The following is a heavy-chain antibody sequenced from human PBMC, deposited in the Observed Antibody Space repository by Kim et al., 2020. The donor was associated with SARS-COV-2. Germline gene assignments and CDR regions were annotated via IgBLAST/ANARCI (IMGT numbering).Heavy chain of an antibody. V-gene: IGHV1-18*04. CDR2: ISARDGGT. CDR1: GYMFTSYG. CDR3: ARGAYGDVSFDY. Sequence: ASVKVSCKACGYMFTSYGFSWVRQAPGQGLEWLGWISARDGGTKYGQKVQGRVIMTTDTSTNTAYMELWSLRSEDTAMYYCARGAYGDVSFDYWGQGTLVTVSS. J-gene: IGHJ4*02. D-gene: IGHD4-17*01.